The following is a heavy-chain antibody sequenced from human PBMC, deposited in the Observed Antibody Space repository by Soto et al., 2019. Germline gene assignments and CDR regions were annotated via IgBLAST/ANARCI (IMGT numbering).Heavy chain of an antibody. V-gene: IGHV1-69*13. D-gene: IGHD3-22*01. CDR3: ARGVYYYDSSGYYPEYFDY. CDR1: GGTFSSYA. J-gene: IGHJ4*02. CDR2: IIPIFGTA. Sequence: ASVKVSCKASGGTFSSYAISWVRQAPGQWLEWMGGIIPIFGTANYAQKFQGRVTITADESTSTAYMELSSLRSEDTAVYYCARGVYYYDSSGYYPEYFDYWGQGPLVTVSS.